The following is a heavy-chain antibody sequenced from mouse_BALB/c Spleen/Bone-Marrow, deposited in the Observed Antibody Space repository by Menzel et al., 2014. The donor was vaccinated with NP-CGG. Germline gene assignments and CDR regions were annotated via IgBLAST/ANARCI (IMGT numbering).Heavy chain of an antibody. CDR2: IYPGNVNT. V-gene: IGHV1S56*01. D-gene: IGHD1-1*01. J-gene: IGHJ4*01. CDR1: GYTFTSYY. CDR3: ARSLITTVVANYAMDY. Sequence: VQLQQSGPELVKPGASVRISCKASGYTFTSYYIHCVKQRPGQGLEWIGWIYPGNVNTKYNEKFKGKATLTADKSSSTAYMQLSSLTSEDSAVYFCARSLITTVVANYAMDYWGQGTSVTVSS.